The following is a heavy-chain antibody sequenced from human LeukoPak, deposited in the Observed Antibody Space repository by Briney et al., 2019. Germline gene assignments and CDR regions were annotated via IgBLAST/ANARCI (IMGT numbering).Heavy chain of an antibody. CDR2: FDPEDGET. Sequence: GASVKVSCKVSGYTLTELSMHWVRQAPGKGLEWIGGFDPEDGETIYAQKFQGRVTMTEDTSTDTAYMELSSLRSEDTAVYYCATGHFMRAVAGIDYWGQGTLVTVSS. CDR3: ATGHFMRAVAGIDY. V-gene: IGHV1-24*01. CDR1: GYTLTELS. D-gene: IGHD6-19*01. J-gene: IGHJ4*02.